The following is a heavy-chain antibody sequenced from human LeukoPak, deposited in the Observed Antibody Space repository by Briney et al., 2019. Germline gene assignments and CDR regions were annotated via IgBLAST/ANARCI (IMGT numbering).Heavy chain of an antibody. J-gene: IGHJ4*02. CDR2: ISTSGGT. Sequence: SETLSLTCTVSGGSISSGSYSWSWIRQPAGKGLEWIGRISTSGGTNYNPSLKSRVTISLDTSKNQFSLKLTSVTAADTAVYYCARRSSGWYRYDYWGQGTLVTVSS. CDR1: GGSISSGSYS. V-gene: IGHV4-61*02. CDR3: ARRSSGWYRYDY. D-gene: IGHD6-19*01.